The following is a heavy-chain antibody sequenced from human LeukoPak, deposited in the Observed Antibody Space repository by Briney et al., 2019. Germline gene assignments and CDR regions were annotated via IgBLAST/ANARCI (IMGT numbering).Heavy chain of an antibody. D-gene: IGHD2-2*01. CDR3: ARDYCRTTSCLES. CDR2: ISYDGSNK. Sequence: GGSLRLSCAASGFTFSRYGMHWVRQAPGKGLEWVAVISYDGSNKYYADSVEGRFTISRDNSKNTVYLQMNSLRAEDTAVYYCARDYCRTTSCLESWGQGTLVTVSS. CDR1: GFTFSRYG. J-gene: IGHJ4*02. V-gene: IGHV3-30*03.